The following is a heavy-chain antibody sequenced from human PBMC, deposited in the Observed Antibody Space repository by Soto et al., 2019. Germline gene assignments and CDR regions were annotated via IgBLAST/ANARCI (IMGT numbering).Heavy chain of an antibody. CDR3: ATAPGPY. Sequence: ILSLTCTVSGGSIISGGYFWSWIRQHPGKGLEWIGYIYYSGSTYYNPSLKSRVTISVDRSKNQFSLKLSSVTAADTAVYYCATAPGPYWGQGTLVTVSS. CDR2: IYYSGST. CDR1: GGSIISGGYF. D-gene: IGHD2-21*02. V-gene: IGHV4-31*09. J-gene: IGHJ4*02.